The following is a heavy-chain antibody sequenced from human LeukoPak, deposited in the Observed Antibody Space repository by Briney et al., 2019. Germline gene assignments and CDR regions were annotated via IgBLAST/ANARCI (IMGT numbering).Heavy chain of an antibody. CDR1: GGTFSSYA. J-gene: IGHJ6*03. Sequence: SVEAFSKASGGTFSSYAISWVRQGPGQGVEWMGRIIPLFGTANYAQKFQGRVTITADKSTSTAYMELSSLRSEDTAVYYCARRVPAAIGAYYYYYMDVWGKGTSVNVSS. CDR2: IIPLFGTA. CDR3: ARRVPAAIGAYYYYYMDV. D-gene: IGHD2-2*02. V-gene: IGHV1-69*06.